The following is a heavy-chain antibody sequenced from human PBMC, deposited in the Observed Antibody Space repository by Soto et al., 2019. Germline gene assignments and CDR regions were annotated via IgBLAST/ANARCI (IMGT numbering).Heavy chain of an antibody. CDR1: GYIFTSYG. CDR2: ISPYNGHT. J-gene: IGHJ4*02. D-gene: IGHD3-22*01. Sequence: ASVKVSCKASGYIFTSYGISWVRQAPGQGLEWMGWISPYNGHTNYAQKFQGRVTMTTDTPTSTAYMELRSLRSDDTAVYYCAREGTYYYDSSRYYPLAWWGQGTLVTVSS. V-gene: IGHV1-18*01. CDR3: AREGTYYYDSSRYYPLAW.